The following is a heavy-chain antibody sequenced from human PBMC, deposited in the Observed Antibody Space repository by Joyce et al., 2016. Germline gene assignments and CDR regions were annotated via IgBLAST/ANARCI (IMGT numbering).Heavy chain of an antibody. Sequence: QVQLQESGSGLVKPSETLSLTCTVSGDSMTSYYWSWLRQPPGKGREWIGYIFHSGITNYNSSLKSRVTISVDTSKKQFSLRLNSVTAADTAVYYCARSFGSRNYFAFDFWGQGTMVTVSS. V-gene: IGHV4-59*01. CDR2: IFHSGIT. D-gene: IGHD1-7*01. J-gene: IGHJ3*01. CDR3: ARSFGSRNYFAFDF. CDR1: GDSMTSYY.